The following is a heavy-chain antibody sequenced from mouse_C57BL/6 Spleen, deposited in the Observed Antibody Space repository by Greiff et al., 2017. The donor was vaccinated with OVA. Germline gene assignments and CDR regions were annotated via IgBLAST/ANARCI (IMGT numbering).Heavy chain of an antibody. CDR2: ISSGSSTI. CDR3: ARPSVGLWYFDV. V-gene: IGHV5-17*01. J-gene: IGHJ1*03. CDR1: GFTFSDYG. D-gene: IGHD4-1*01. Sequence: EVKLVESGGGLVKPGGSLKLSCAASGFTFSDYGMHWVRQAPEKGLEWVAYISSGSSTIYYADTVKGRFTISRDNAKNTLFLQMTSLRSEDTAMYYCARPSVGLWYFDVWAQGPRSPSPQ.